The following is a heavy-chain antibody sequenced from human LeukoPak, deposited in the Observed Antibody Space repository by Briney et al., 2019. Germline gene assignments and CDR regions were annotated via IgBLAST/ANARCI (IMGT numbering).Heavy chain of an antibody. Sequence: GGSLRLSCAASGFTFSSYWMSWVRQAPGKGLEWVANIKQDGSEKYYVDSVKGRFTISRDNAKNSLYLQMNSLRAEDTAVYYCARDLEVLLWFGEGSPFDYWGQGTLVTVSS. CDR3: ARDLEVLLWFGEGSPFDY. J-gene: IGHJ4*02. D-gene: IGHD3-10*01. CDR1: GFTFSSYW. CDR2: IKQDGSEK. V-gene: IGHV3-7*01.